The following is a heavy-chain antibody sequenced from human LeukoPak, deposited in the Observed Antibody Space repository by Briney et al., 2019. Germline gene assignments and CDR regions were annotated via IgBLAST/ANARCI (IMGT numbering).Heavy chain of an antibody. CDR3: ARGKMWTYYYGMDV. Sequence: GGSLRLSCAASGFTFSSYGMHWVRQAPGKGLEWVAVIWYGGSNKYYADSVKGRFTISRDNSKNTLYLQMNSLRAEDTAVYYCARGKMWTYYYGMDVWGQGTTVTVSS. CDR2: IWYGGSNK. J-gene: IGHJ6*02. D-gene: IGHD2-21*01. V-gene: IGHV3-33*08. CDR1: GFTFSSYG.